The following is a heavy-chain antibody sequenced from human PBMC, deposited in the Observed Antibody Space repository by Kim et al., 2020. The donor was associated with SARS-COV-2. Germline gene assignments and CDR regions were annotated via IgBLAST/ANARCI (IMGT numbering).Heavy chain of an antibody. J-gene: IGHJ6*02. CDR2: IKSKTDGGTT. CDR3: TTEVGFGFDWFLGMDV. Sequence: GGSLRLSCAASGFTFSNAWMSWVRQAPGKGLEWVGRIKSKTDGGTTDYAAPVKGRFTISRDDSKNTLYLQMNSLKTEDTAVYYCTTEVGFGFDWFLGMDVWGQGTTVTVSS. V-gene: IGHV3-15*01. CDR1: GFTFSNAW. D-gene: IGHD3-9*01.